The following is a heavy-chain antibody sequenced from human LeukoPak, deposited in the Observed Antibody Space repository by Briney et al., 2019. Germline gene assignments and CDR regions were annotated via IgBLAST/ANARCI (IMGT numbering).Heavy chain of an antibody. CDR3: ARGELEIDAFDI. Sequence: SETLSLTCTVSGGSISRSNSYWGWIRQPPGKGLEWIGSIYYSGSTYYNPSLKSRVTISVDTSKNQFSLKLTSVAAADTAVYYCARGELEIDAFDIWGQGTMVTVSS. CDR1: GGSISRSNSY. D-gene: IGHD1-1*01. V-gene: IGHV4-39*01. J-gene: IGHJ3*02. CDR2: IYYSGST.